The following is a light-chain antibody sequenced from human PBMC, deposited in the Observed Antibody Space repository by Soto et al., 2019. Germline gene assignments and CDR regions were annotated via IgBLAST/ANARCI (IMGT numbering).Light chain of an antibody. Sequence: QSALTQPPSVSATPGQKVTISCSGSSSNIGSNSVSWYQQLPGTAPKLLIYYNNQRPSGIPDRFSGSKSGTSATLAISGLQTGDEGDYYCGTWSSGRTAGQVFGGGTKLTVL. CDR2: YNN. J-gene: IGLJ3*02. V-gene: IGLV1-51*01. CDR3: GTWSSGRTAGQV. CDR1: SSNIGSNS.